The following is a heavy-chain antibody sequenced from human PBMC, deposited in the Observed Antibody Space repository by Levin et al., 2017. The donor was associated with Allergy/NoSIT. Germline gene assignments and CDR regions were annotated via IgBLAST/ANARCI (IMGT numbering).Heavy chain of an antibody. CDR1: GGTFSSYA. V-gene: IGHV1-69*13. Sequence: GASVKVSCKASGGTFSSYAISWVRQAPGQGLEWMGGIIPIFGTANYAQKFQGRVTITADESTSTAYMELSSLRSEDTAVYYCAGYNWNPRSAYYMDVWGKGTTVTVSS. D-gene: IGHD1-20*01. J-gene: IGHJ6*03. CDR2: IIPIFGTA. CDR3: AGYNWNPRSAYYMDV.